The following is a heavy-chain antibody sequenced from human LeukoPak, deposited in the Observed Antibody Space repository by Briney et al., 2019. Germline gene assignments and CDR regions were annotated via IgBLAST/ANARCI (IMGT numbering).Heavy chain of an antibody. CDR2: FNDGGST. Sequence: PSETLSLTCTVSGGSISSSSHYWGRIRQPPGKGMEWIVEFNDGGSTNYNPSLKSRVTISVDTSKNQLSLKLTSVTAADTAVYYCARVPAGGIIDHWGQGTLVTVSS. J-gene: IGHJ4*02. CDR1: GGSISSSSHY. V-gene: IGHV4-39*07. CDR3: ARVPAGGIIDH. D-gene: IGHD1-26*01.